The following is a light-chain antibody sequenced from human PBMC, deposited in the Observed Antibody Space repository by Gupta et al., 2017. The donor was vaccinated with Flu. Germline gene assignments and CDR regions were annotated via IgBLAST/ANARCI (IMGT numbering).Light chain of an antibody. J-gene: IGKJ4*01. Sequence: DIVVTQSPLSLPVTPGEPASISCRSSQSLLGSNGINYLDWYLQKPGQSPQLLIYLGSNRASGVPDRFSGSGSGTDFTLKISRVEAEDVGIYYCMQALQTPLTFGGGTKVEIK. CDR1: QSLLGSNGINY. CDR3: MQALQTPLT. V-gene: IGKV2-28*01. CDR2: LGS.